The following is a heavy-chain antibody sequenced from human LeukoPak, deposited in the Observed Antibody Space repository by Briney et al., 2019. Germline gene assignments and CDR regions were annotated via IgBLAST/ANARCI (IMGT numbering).Heavy chain of an antibody. CDR2: INPNSGGT. J-gene: IGHJ4*02. V-gene: IGHV1-2*06. D-gene: IGHD3-22*01. Sequence: ASLKVSCTACGYTFTGYYMHWVRQAPGQGLEWMGRINPNSGGTNYAQKFQGRVTMTRDTSISTAYMELSRLRSDDTAVYYCARAKDSSGYTDSDYWGQGTLVTVSS. CDR3: ARAKDSSGYTDSDY. CDR1: GYTFTGYY.